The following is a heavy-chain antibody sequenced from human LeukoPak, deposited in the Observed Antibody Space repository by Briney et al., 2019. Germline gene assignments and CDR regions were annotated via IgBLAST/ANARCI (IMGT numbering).Heavy chain of an antibody. CDR3: ARVRGRGSGSYYYFDY. V-gene: IGHV4-59*11. J-gene: IGHJ4*02. CDR1: GGSISSHY. CDR2: IYYSGST. D-gene: IGHD3-10*01. Sequence: SETLSLTCSVSGGSISSHYWSWIRQPPGKGLEWIGYIYYSGSTKYNPSLKSRVTISVDTSKNQFSLKLSSVTAADTAVYYCARVRGRGSGSYYYFDYWGQGTLSPSPQ.